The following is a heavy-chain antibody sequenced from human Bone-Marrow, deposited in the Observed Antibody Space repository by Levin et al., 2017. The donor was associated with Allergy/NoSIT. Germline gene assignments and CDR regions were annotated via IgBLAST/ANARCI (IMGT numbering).Heavy chain of an antibody. CDR3: ATLVVFPAERWFDP. CDR2: ISSDETNK. J-gene: IGHJ5*02. V-gene: IGHV3-30-3*01. CDR1: GFTFSSHA. D-gene: IGHD2-15*01. Sequence: SCAASGFTFSSHAMHWVRQAPGKGLEWVAVISSDETNKYYADSVRGRFTVSRDNSKNTFYLQMNSLRPEDTAVYYCATLVVFPAERWFDPWGQGTLVTVSS.